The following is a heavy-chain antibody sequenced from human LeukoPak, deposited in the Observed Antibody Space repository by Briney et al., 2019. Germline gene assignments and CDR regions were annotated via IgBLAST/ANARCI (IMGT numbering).Heavy chain of an antibody. CDR1: GGSISSYY. Sequence: PSETLSLTCTVSGGSISSYYWSWIRQPPGKGLKWIGYIYYSGSTNYNPSLKSRVTISVDTSKNQFSLKLSSVTAADTAVYYCAREARVRLQPWYYFDYWGQGTLVTVSS. CDR3: AREARVRLQPWYYFDY. V-gene: IGHV4-59*01. J-gene: IGHJ4*02. CDR2: IYYSGST. D-gene: IGHD5-24*01.